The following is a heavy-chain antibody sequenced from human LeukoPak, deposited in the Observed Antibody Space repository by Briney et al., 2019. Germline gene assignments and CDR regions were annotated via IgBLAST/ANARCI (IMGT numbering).Heavy chain of an antibody. CDR2: IKQDGSEK. D-gene: IGHD3/OR15-3a*01. Sequence: GGSLRLSCAASGFTFGDTWMNWVRQVPGQGLEWVANIKQDGSEKFYVASVKGRFTISRDNGKSSLYLQMNSLRDEDTALYYCATSYDMGWLIGYWGQGTLVTVSS. CDR1: GFTFGDTW. J-gene: IGHJ4*02. V-gene: IGHV3-7*03. CDR3: ATSYDMGWLIGY.